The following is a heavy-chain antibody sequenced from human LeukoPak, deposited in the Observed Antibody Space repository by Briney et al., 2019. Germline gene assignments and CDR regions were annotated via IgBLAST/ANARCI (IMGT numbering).Heavy chain of an antibody. CDR3: ARSYGDYSTPPRLFYFDY. D-gene: IGHD4-17*01. Sequence: PGGSLRLSCAASGFTFSSYAMSWVRQAPGKGLEWVSVIYSGGSTYYADSVKGRFTISRDNSKNTLYLQMNSLRAEDTAVYYCARSYGDYSTPPRLFYFDYWGQGTLVTVSS. J-gene: IGHJ4*02. V-gene: IGHV3-53*01. CDR1: GFTFSSYA. CDR2: IYSGGST.